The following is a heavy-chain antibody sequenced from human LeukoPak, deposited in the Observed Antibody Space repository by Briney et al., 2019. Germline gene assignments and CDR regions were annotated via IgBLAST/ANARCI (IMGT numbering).Heavy chain of an antibody. CDR2: INHSGNT. CDR3: ARGGRVGDYAPFDY. V-gene: IGHV4-34*01. CDR1: GFTFSSYS. J-gene: IGHJ4*02. D-gene: IGHD3-16*01. Sequence: GSLRLSCAASGFTFSSYSMNWVRQAPGKGLEWIGEINHSGNTNYNPSLKSRVTISLVTSKNQFSLNLNSVTAADTAVYYCARGGRVGDYAPFDYWGQGTLVTVSS.